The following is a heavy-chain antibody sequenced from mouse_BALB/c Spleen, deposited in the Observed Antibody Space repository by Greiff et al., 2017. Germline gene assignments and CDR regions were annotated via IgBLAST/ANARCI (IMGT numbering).Heavy chain of an antibody. CDR1: GYTFSSYW. CDR3: ARWRDGSSYYYAMDY. J-gene: IGHJ4*01. V-gene: IGHV1-9*01. Sequence: VQLQQSGAELMKPGASVKISYKATGYTFSSYWIEWVKQRPGHGLEWIGEILPGSGSTNYNEKFKGKATFTADTSSNTAYMQLSSLTSEDSAVYYCARWRDGSSYYYAMDYWGQGTSVTVSS. CDR2: ILPGSGST. D-gene: IGHD1-1*01.